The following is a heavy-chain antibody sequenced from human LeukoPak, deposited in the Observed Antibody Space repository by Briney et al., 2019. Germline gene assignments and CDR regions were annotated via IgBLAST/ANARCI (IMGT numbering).Heavy chain of an antibody. D-gene: IGHD3-10*01. CDR3: ARHLRGFSYYYYYMDV. CDR2: TNHSGST. CDR1: GGSFSGYY. J-gene: IGHJ6*03. Sequence: SETLSLTCAVYGGSFSGYYWSWIRQPPGKGLEWIGETNHSGSTNYNPSLKSRVTISVDTSKNQFSLKLSSVTAADTAVYYCARHLRGFSYYYYYMDVWGKGTTVTISS. V-gene: IGHV4-34*01.